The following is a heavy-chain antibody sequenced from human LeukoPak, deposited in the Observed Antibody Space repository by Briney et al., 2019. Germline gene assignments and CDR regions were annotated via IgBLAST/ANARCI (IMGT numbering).Heavy chain of an antibody. Sequence: SETLSLTCTVSGGSISSSSYYWGWIRQPPGKELEWTGSIYYSGSTYYNPSLKSRVTISVDTSKNQFSLKLSSVTAADTAVYYCARLRWFGELLPSYFDYWGQGTLVTVSS. J-gene: IGHJ4*02. CDR1: GGSISSSSYY. V-gene: IGHV4-39*01. CDR3: ARLRWFGELLPSYFDY. D-gene: IGHD3-10*01. CDR2: IYYSGST.